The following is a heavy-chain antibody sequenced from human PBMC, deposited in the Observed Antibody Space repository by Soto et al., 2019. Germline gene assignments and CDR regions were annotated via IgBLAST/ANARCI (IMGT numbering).Heavy chain of an antibody. CDR2: VDPNGGGS. CDR1: GYSFTDYN. D-gene: IGHD4-17*01. J-gene: IGHJ4*02. CDR3: ATWVDYGDFEGFDF. V-gene: IGHV1-2*04. Sequence: ASVKVSCTTSGYSFTDYNLHWVRQAPGQGLEWMGWVDPNGGGSNSAQKFQGSVTMTWDTSITTAYLDLTRLTTNDTATYFCATWVDYGDFEGFDFWGQGTLVTSPQ.